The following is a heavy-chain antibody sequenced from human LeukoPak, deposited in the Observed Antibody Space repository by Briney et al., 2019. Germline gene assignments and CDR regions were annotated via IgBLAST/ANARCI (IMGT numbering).Heavy chain of an antibody. D-gene: IGHD4-23*01. V-gene: IGHV4-30-4*08. CDR2: IYYSGST. CDR1: GGSISSGDYY. CDR3: ARAPTVVRIFDC. Sequence: KASETLSLTCTVSGGSISSGDYYWSWIRQPPGKGLEWIGYIYYSGSTYYNPSLKSRVTISVDTSKNQFSLKLSSVTAADTAVYYCARAPTVVRIFDCWGQGTLVTVSS. J-gene: IGHJ4*02.